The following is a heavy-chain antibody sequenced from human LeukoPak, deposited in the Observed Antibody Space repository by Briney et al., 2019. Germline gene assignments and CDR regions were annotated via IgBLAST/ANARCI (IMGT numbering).Heavy chain of an antibody. J-gene: IGHJ4*02. CDR2: ISAYNGNT. V-gene: IGHV1-18*01. Sequence: GASVKVSCKASGYTFTSYGISWVRQAPGQGLEWMGWISAYNGNTNYAQKLQGRVTMTTDTSTSTAYMELRSLRSDDTAVYYCARSGSYYDILTGYPILNYFDYWGQGTLVTVSS. CDR1: GYTFTSYG. CDR3: ARSGSYYDILTGYPILNYFDY. D-gene: IGHD3-9*01.